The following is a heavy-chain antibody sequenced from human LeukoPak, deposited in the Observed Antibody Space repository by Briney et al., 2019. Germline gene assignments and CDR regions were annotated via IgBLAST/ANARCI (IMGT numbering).Heavy chain of an antibody. CDR1: GYTFTGYY. J-gene: IGHJ4*02. CDR3: ARDPLTRSTVTTSDY. V-gene: IGHV1-2*06. CDR2: INPNSGGT. D-gene: IGHD4-17*01. Sequence: ASVKVSCKASGYTFTGYYMHWVRQAPGQGLEWMGRINPNSGGTNYAEKFQGRVTMTRDTSISTAYMDLSRLRSDDTAVYYCARDPLTRSTVTTSDYWGQGTVVTVSS.